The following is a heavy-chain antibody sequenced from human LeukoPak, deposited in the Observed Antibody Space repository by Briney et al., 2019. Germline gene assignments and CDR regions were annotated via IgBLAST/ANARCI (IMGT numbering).Heavy chain of an antibody. CDR3: ARAGDVDTAIIGRFDY. Sequence: SETLSLTCTVSGGSISSSAYYWSWIRQPPGKGLEWIGYIYYSGSTNYNPSLKSRVTISVDTSKNQFSLKLSSVTAVDTAVYYCARAGDVDTAIIGRFDYWGQGTLVTVSS. D-gene: IGHD5-18*01. CDR2: IYYSGST. J-gene: IGHJ4*02. V-gene: IGHV4-61*08. CDR1: GGSISSSAYY.